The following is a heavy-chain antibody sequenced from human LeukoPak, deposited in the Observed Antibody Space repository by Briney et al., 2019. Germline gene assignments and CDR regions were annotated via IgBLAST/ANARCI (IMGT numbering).Heavy chain of an antibody. V-gene: IGHV3-30-3*01. Sequence: GESLRLSCAASGXTFSSYAMHWVRQAPGKGLEWVAVISYDGSNKYYADSVKGRFTIPRDNSKNTLYLQMNSLRAEDTAVYYCARDQYYFDYWGQGTLVTVSS. CDR1: GXTFSSYA. J-gene: IGHJ4*02. CDR3: ARDQYYFDY. CDR2: ISYDGSNK.